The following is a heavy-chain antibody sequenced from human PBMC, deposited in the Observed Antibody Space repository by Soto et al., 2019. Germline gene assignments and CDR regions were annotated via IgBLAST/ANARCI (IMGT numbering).Heavy chain of an antibody. J-gene: IGHJ6*02. CDR1: GYTFTSCG. V-gene: IGHV1-18*01. CDR2: ISAYNGNT. D-gene: IGHD2-2*01. CDR3: ARVSCSSTSCYDTYYYYGMDV. Sequence: ASVKVSCKASGYTFTSCGISWVRQAPGQGLEWMGWISAYNGNTNYAQKLQGRVTMTTDTSTSTAYMELRSLRSDDTAVYYCARVSCSSTSCYDTYYYYGMDVWGQGTTVTVSS.